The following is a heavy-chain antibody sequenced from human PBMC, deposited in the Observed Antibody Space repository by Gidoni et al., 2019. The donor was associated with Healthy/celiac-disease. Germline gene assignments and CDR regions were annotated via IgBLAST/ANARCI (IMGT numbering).Heavy chain of an antibody. CDR1: GFTFSSYA. CDR2: ISYDGSNK. D-gene: IGHD3-3*01. Sequence: QVQLVESGGGVVQPGRSLRLSCAASGFTFSSYAMHWVRQAPGKGLEWVAVISYDGSNKYYADSVKGRFTISRDNSKNTLYLQMNSLRAEDTAVYYCARPIANTDLNFDYWGQGTLVTVSS. CDR3: ARPIANTDLNFDY. J-gene: IGHJ4*02. V-gene: IGHV3-30*04.